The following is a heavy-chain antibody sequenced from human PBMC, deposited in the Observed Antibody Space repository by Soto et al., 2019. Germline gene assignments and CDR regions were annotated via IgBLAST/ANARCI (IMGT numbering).Heavy chain of an antibody. J-gene: IGHJ6*02. CDR2: IWYDGSNK. CDR1: GFTFSSYG. Sequence: QVQLVESGGGVVQPGRSLRLSCAASGFTFSSYGMHWVRQAPGKGLEWVAVIWYDGSNKYYADSVKGRFTISRDNSKNTLYLQMNSLRAEDTAVYYCARELWSGELFLDYYYYGMDVWGQGTTVTVSS. D-gene: IGHD3-10*01. V-gene: IGHV3-33*01. CDR3: ARELWSGELFLDYYYYGMDV.